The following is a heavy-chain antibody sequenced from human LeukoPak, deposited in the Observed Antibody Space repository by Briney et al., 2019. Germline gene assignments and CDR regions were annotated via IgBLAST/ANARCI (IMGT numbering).Heavy chain of an antibody. CDR1: GGSISSYY. V-gene: IGHV4-34*01. J-gene: IGHJ5*02. Sequence: SETLSLTCTVSGGSISSYYWSWIRQPPGKGLEWIGEINHSGSTNYNPSLKSRVTISVDTSKNQFSLKLSSVTAADTAVYYCARGGATIFGVVIPEYNWFDPWGQGTLVTVSS. D-gene: IGHD3-3*01. CDR3: ARGGATIFGVVIPEYNWFDP. CDR2: INHSGST.